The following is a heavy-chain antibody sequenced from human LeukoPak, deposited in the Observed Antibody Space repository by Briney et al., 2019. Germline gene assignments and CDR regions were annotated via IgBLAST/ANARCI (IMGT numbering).Heavy chain of an antibody. CDR3: ARITRIRYDSSGPDY. CDR2: INHSGST. V-gene: IGHV4-34*01. Sequence: SETLSLTCAVYGGSFSGYYWSWIRQPPGKGLEWIGEINHSGSTNYNPSPKSRVTISVDTSKNQFSLKLSSVTAADTAVYYCARITRIRYDSSGPDYWGQGTLVTVSS. CDR1: GGSFSGYY. D-gene: IGHD3-22*01. J-gene: IGHJ4*02.